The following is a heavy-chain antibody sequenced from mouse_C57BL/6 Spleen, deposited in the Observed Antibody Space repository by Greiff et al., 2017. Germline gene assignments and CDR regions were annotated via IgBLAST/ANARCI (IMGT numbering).Heavy chain of an antibody. D-gene: IGHD2-2*01. V-gene: IGHV1-69*01. CDR1: GYTFTSYW. Sequence: QVQLQQPGAELVMPGASVKLSCKASGYTFTSYWMHWVKQRPGQGLEWIGEIDPSDSYTNYNQKFKGKSTLTVDKSSSTAYMQLSSLTSEDSAVYYCARRNGNDGGAMDYWGQGTSVTVSS. CDR3: ARRNGNDGGAMDY. J-gene: IGHJ4*01. CDR2: IDPSDSYT.